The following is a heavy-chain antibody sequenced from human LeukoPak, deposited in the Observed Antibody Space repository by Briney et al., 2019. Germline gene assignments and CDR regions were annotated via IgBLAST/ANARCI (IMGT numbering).Heavy chain of an antibody. CDR1: GYTFTSHA. Sequence: ASVKVSCKASGYTFTSHAMNWVRQAPGQGLEWMGWINTNTGNPTYAQGFTGRFVFSLDTSVSTAYLQISSLKAEDTAVYYCARSQGGTSADINWFDPWGQGTLVTVSS. CDR2: INTNTGNP. CDR3: ARSQGGTSADINWFDP. J-gene: IGHJ5*02. V-gene: IGHV7-4-1*02. D-gene: IGHD2-2*01.